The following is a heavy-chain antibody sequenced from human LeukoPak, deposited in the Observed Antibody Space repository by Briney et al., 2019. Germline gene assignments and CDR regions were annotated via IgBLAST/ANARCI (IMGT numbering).Heavy chain of an antibody. CDR1: GFTFSSYW. V-gene: IGHV3-7*04. J-gene: IGHJ4*02. CDR2: IKQDGSEE. D-gene: IGHD2-2*01. CDR3: ARYGGYCSSTSCYDRLDY. Sequence: GGSLRLSCAASGFTFSSYWMTWVRQAPGKGLEWVANIKQDGSEEYYVDSVKGRFTISRDNAENSLYLQMNSLRDEDTAVYYCARYGGYCSSTSCYDRLDYWGQGTLVTVSS.